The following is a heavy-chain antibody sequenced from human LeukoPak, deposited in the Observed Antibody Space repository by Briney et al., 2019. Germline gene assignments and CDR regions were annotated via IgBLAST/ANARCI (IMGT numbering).Heavy chain of an antibody. CDR2: ISGSGGST. V-gene: IGHV3-23*01. CDR3: AKGPFYYDSSGLY. Sequence: VGSLRLSCAASGFTFSNYAMSWVRQAPGKGLEWVSGISGSGGSTYYADSVKGRFTISRDNSKNTLYLQMNSLRAEDTAVYYCAKGPFYYDSSGLYWGQGTLVTVSS. CDR1: GFTFSNYA. J-gene: IGHJ4*02. D-gene: IGHD3-22*01.